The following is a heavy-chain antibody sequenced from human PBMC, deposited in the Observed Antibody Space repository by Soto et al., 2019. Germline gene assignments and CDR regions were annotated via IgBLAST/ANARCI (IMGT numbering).Heavy chain of an antibody. D-gene: IGHD1-1*01. V-gene: IGHV4-59*01. CDR1: GGSISSYY. Sequence: SETLSLTCPVSGGSISSYYWSWIRQPPGKGLEWIGYIYYSGSTNYNPSLKSRVTISVDTSKNQFSLKLSSVTAADTAVYYCALSDAWNPGPEGPWGQGTLVTVS. J-gene: IGHJ5*02. CDR2: IYYSGST. CDR3: ALSDAWNPGPEGP.